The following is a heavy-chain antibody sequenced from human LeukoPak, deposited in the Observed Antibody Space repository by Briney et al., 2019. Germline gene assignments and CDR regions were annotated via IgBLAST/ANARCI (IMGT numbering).Heavy chain of an antibody. CDR3: ARARVATIVGYYFDY. Sequence: SETLSLTCTVSGGSISSNNYYWGWIRQPPGKGLEWIGSIYYSGSTYYNPSLKSRVTISVDTSKNQFSLKLSSVTAADTAVYYCARARVATIVGYYFDYWGQGTLVTVSS. V-gene: IGHV4-39*07. D-gene: IGHD5-12*01. J-gene: IGHJ4*02. CDR2: IYYSGST. CDR1: GGSISSNNYY.